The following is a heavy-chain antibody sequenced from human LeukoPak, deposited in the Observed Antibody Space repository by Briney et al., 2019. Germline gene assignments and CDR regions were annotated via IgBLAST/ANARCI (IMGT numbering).Heavy chain of an antibody. D-gene: IGHD6-19*01. CDR3: ARESYSSAWFFNY. V-gene: IGHV4-39*02. CDR1: GGSISGSNYY. CDR2: IYYSGST. J-gene: IGHJ4*02. Sequence: SETLSLTCTVSGGSISGSNYYWGWIRQPPGTGLEWTGSIYYSGSTYYNPSLKSRVTISVDTSKNQFSLKLNSVTAADTAVYYCARESYSSAWFFNYWGQGTLVTVSS.